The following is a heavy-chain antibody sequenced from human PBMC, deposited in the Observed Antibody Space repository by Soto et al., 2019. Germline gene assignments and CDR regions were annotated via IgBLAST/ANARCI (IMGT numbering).Heavy chain of an antibody. D-gene: IGHD4-17*01. CDR2: IYYSGST. Sequence: SSETLSLTCTVSGGSISSYYWSWIRQPPGKGLEWIGYIYYSGSTNYNPSLKSRVTISVDTSKNQFSLKLSSVTAADTAVYYCARGPREDGDYGYYYYMDVWGKGTTVTVSS. CDR1: GGSISSYY. CDR3: ARGPREDGDYGYYYYMDV. V-gene: IGHV4-59*01. J-gene: IGHJ6*03.